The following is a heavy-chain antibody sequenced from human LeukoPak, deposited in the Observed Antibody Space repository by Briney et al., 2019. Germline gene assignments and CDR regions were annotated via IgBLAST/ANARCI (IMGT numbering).Heavy chain of an antibody. CDR1: GDSLSGHY. J-gene: IGHJ4*02. V-gene: IGHV4-34*01. CDR3: ASGTDSRKLGY. CDR2: IHAIEGT. Sequence: SETLSLTCAVSGDSLSGHYWDWIRQPPGNGLEWIGEIHAIEGTNYNPSLRSRVTVSLDTSKNQFSLRMTSVTAADTAVYYCASGTDSRKLGYWGQGTLVTVSS. D-gene: IGHD3-22*01.